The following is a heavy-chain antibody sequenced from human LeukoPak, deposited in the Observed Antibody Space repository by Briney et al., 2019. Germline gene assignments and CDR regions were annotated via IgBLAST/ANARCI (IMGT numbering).Heavy chain of an antibody. CDR3: AKVDYYGSGSYYQQRDY. CDR2: ISVSSGTT. Sequence: GGSLRLSCAASGFTFEDDAINWARQAPGKGLEWVSVISVSSGTTYYADSVKGRFTFSRDKSKNTVHLQMNSLRAEDTAVYYCAKVDYYGSGSYYQQRDYWGQGTLVTVSS. V-gene: IGHV3-23*01. J-gene: IGHJ4*02. D-gene: IGHD3-10*01. CDR1: GFTFEDDA.